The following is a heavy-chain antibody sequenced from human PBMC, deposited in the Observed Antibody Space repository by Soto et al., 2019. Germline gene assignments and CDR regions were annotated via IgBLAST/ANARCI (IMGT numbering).Heavy chain of an antibody. CDR1: GFTFSSYA. D-gene: IGHD3-22*01. Sequence: PGGSLRLSCAASGFTFSSYAMHWVRQAPGKGLEWVAVISYDGSNKYYADSVKGRFTISRDNSKNTLYLQMNSLRAEDTAVYYCARATYYYDSSGYPHNYYYYYGMDVWGRGTTITVSS. CDR3: ARATYYYDSSGYPHNYYYYYGMDV. J-gene: IGHJ6*02. CDR2: ISYDGSNK. V-gene: IGHV3-30-3*01.